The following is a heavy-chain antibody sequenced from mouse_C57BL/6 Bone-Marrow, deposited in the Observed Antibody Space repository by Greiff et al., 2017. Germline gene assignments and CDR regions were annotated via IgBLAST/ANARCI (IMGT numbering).Heavy chain of an antibody. Sequence: VQLQESGAELVKPGASVQMSCKASGYTFTTYPIEWMKQNHGKSLEWIGNFHPYNDDTKYNEKFKGKATLTVEKSSSTVYLELSRLTSDDSAVYYCARGGNYGGYYFDYWGQGTTRTVSS. D-gene: IGHD2-1*01. CDR2: FHPYNDDT. CDR3: ARGGNYGGYYFDY. V-gene: IGHV1-47*01. J-gene: IGHJ2*01. CDR1: GYTFTTYP.